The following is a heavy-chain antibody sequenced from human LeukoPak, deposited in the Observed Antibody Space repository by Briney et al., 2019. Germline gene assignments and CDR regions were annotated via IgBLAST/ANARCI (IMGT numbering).Heavy chain of an antibody. D-gene: IGHD5-18*01. Sequence: SVKVSCKASGGTFSSYAISWVRQAPGQGLEWMGRIIPILGIANYAQKFQGRVTITVDKSTSTAYMELSSLRSEDTAVYYCARNIRGYSYGYDYWGQGTLVTVSS. CDR1: GGTFSSYA. J-gene: IGHJ4*02. V-gene: IGHV1-69*04. CDR3: ARNIRGYSYGYDY. CDR2: IIPILGIA.